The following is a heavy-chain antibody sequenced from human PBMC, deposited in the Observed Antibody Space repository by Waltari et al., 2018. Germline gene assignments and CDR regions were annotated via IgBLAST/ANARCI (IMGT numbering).Heavy chain of an antibody. V-gene: IGHV5-51*01. Sequence: EVQLVQSGAEVKKPGESLKISCKGSGYTFSDYWLAWVRQMPGEGLEWMGIIYPGDSKTRYSPSFQGQVSSSADKSITTAYLQCSSLKASDSAMYYCARLARNGTYSYFDYWGQGTLVTVSS. CDR1: GYTFSDYW. D-gene: IGHD1-26*01. CDR3: ARLARNGTYSYFDY. J-gene: IGHJ4*02. CDR2: IYPGDSKT.